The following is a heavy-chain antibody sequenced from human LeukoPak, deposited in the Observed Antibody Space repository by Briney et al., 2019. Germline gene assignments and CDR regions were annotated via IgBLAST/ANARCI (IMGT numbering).Heavy chain of an antibody. J-gene: IGHJ4*02. CDR3: AKEGYYGSGSFPDS. CDR1: GFTFSSYG. Sequence: GGSLRLSCAASGFTFSSYGMHWVRRAPGKGLEWMTVISHDGSNKYYVDSVKGRFAISRDNSKSTLYLQMNSLRAEDTAVYYCAKEGYYGSGSFPDSWGQGTLVTVSS. D-gene: IGHD3-10*01. V-gene: IGHV3-30*18. CDR2: ISHDGSNK.